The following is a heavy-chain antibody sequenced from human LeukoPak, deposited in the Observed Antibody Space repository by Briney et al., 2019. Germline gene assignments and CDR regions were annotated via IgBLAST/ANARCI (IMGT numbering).Heavy chain of an antibody. CDR1: GGSISSSSYY. J-gene: IGHJ3*02. V-gene: IGHV4-39*07. Sequence: PSETLSLTCTVSGGSISSSSYYWGWIRQPPGKGLEWIGSIYYSGSTYYNPSLKSRVTISVDTSKNQFSLKLSSVTAADTAVYYCARVTATGTIAFDIWGQGTMVTVSS. CDR2: IYYSGST. CDR3: ARVTATGTIAFDI. D-gene: IGHD1-1*01.